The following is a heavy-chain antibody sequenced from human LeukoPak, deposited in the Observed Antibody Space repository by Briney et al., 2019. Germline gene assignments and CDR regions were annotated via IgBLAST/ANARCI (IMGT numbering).Heavy chain of an antibody. CDR1: GYTFTGYY. D-gene: IGHD3-22*01. Sequence: SCKASGYTFTGYYMHWVRQAPGKGLEWVAVISYDGSNKYYADSVKGRFTISRDNSKNTLYLQMNSLRAEDTAVYYCAKGMDYDVPEAPIDYWGQGTLVTVSS. J-gene: IGHJ4*02. V-gene: IGHV3-30*18. CDR2: ISYDGSNK. CDR3: AKGMDYDVPEAPIDY.